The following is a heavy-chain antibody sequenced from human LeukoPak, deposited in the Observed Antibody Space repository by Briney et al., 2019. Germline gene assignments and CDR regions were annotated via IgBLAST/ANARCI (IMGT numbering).Heavy chain of an antibody. D-gene: IGHD3-22*01. V-gene: IGHV3-23*01. CDR1: GFTFSSYA. J-gene: IGHJ4*02. CDR3: AEHTMIVVVLYYFDY. Sequence: GGSLRLSCAASGFTFSSYAMSWVRQAPGKGLEWVSAISGSGGSTYYADSVKGRFTISRDNSKNTLYLQMNSLRAEDTAVYYCAEHTMIVVVLYYFDYWGQGTLVTVSS. CDR2: ISGSGGST.